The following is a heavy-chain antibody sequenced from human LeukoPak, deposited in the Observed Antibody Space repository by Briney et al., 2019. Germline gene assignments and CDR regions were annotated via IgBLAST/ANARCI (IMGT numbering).Heavy chain of an antibody. D-gene: IGHD6-13*01. CDR1: GYTFTSYD. V-gene: IGHV1-8*01. CDR2: MNPNSANT. CDR3: ARLASSSWPLYYYYGMDV. Sequence: GASVKVSCKASGYTFTSYDINWVRQATGQGLEWMGWMNPNSANTGYAQKFQGRVTMTRNTSIGTAYMELSSLRSEDTAVYYCARLASSSWPLYYYYGMDVWGQGTTVTVSS. J-gene: IGHJ6*02.